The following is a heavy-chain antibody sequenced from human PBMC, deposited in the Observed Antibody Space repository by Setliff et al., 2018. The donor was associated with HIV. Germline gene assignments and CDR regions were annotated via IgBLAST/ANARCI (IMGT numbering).Heavy chain of an antibody. Sequence: ASVKVSCKASGYTFTTYHIHWVRQAPGQGLEWMGGISAYNGNTNYAQKLQGRVTMTTDTSTSTAYMELRTLRSDDTAVYYCATSSRIYYYSYMDVWGKGTTVTVSS. CDR3: ATSSRIYYYSYMDV. D-gene: IGHD2-2*01. CDR1: GYTFTTYH. J-gene: IGHJ6*03. V-gene: IGHV1-18*04. CDR2: ISAYNGNT.